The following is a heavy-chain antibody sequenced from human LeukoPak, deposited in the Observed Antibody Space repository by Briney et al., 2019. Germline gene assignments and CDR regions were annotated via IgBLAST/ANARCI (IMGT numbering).Heavy chain of an antibody. CDR1: GFTFSDYY. V-gene: IGHV3-53*01. CDR2: IYSGGST. J-gene: IGHJ1*01. D-gene: IGHD3-22*01. Sequence: GGSLRLSCAASGFTFSDYYMSWVRQAPGKGLEWVSVIYSGGSTYYADSVKGRFTISRDNSKNTLYLQMNSLRAEDTAVYYCATSGYYESGEYFQHWGQGTLVTVSS. CDR3: ATSGYYESGEYFQH.